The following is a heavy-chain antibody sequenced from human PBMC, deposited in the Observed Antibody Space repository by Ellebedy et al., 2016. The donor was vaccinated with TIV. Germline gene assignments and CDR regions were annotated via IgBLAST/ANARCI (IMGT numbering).Heavy chain of an antibody. V-gene: IGHV4-39*02. J-gene: IGHJ6*02. CDR3: ARDRIVVVTAGDFYGMDV. CDR1: GGSISSSSYY. CDR2: IYYSGST. D-gene: IGHD2-21*02. Sequence: SETLSLTCTVSGGSISSSSYYWGWIRQPPGKGLEWIGSIYYSGSTYYNPSLKSRVTISVDTSKNQFSLKLSSVTAADTAVYYCARDRIVVVTAGDFYGMDVWGQGTTVTVSS.